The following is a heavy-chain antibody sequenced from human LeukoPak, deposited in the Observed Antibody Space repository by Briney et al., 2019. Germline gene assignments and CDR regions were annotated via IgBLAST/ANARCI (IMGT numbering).Heavy chain of an antibody. V-gene: IGHV3-30*18. CDR1: GFTFSSYG. CDR2: ISYDGSNK. CDR3: AKGGAMEN. J-gene: IGHJ4*02. D-gene: IGHD5-18*01. Sequence: PGRSLRLSCAASGFTFSSYGMLWVRQAPGKGLEWVAVISYDGSNKYYADSVKGRFTISRDNSKNTLYLQMNSLRAEDTAVYYCAKGGAMENWGQGTLVTVSS.